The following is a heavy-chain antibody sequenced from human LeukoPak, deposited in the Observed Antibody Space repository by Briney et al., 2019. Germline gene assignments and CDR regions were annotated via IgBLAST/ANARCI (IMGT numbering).Heavy chain of an antibody. V-gene: IGHV1-2*02. CDR2: INPNSGGT. Sequence: ASVKVSCKASGYTFTGYYMHWVRRAPGQGLEWMGWINPNSGGTNYAQKFQGRVTMTRDTSISTAYMELSRLRSDDTAVYYCVRYSSGWYVDYWGQGTLVTVSS. CDR1: GYTFTGYY. J-gene: IGHJ4*02. CDR3: VRYSSGWYVDY. D-gene: IGHD6-19*01.